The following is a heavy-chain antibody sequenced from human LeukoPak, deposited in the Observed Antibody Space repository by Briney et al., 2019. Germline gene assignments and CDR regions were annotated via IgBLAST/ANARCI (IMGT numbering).Heavy chain of an antibody. CDR3: TTERLLWFGELSS. CDR2: IKSKTDGGTT. Sequence: GGSLRLSCAASGFTFSNAWMSWVRRAPGKGLEWVGRIKSKTDGGTTDYAAPVKGRFTISRDDSKNTLYLQMNSLKTEDTAVYYCTTERLLWFGELSSWGQGTLVTVSS. CDR1: GFTFSNAW. J-gene: IGHJ5*02. V-gene: IGHV3-15*01. D-gene: IGHD3-10*01.